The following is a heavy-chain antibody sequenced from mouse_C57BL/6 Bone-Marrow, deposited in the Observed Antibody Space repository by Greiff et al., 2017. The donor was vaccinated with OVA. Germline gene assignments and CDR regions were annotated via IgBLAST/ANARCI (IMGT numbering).Heavy chain of an antibody. CDR2: IYPGSGNT. CDR3: ARRGVCEWYFDV. CDR1: GYSFTSYY. J-gene: IGHJ1*03. V-gene: IGHV1-66*01. Sequence: QVQLQQSGPELVKPGASVKISCKASGYSFTSYYIHWVKQRPGQGLEWIGWIYPGSGNTKYNEKFKGKATLTADKSSSTAYMQLSILTSEDSAVYYCARRGVCEWYFDVWGTGTTVTVSS.